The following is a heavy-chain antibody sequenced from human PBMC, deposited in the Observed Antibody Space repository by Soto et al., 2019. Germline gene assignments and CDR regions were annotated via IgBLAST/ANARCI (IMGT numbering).Heavy chain of an antibody. V-gene: IGHV6-1*01. D-gene: IGHD1-1*01. Sequence: QVQLQQSSPGLVKPSPALSLTCDISGDSVSSNSAGWNWIRQTPSRGLEWLGRTYYKSKWYYTYAASVKSRITVSPDTSKNQFSLQLTSVTPEDTAVYYCARGSWDDVSGHYYMDVWDKGTTVTVSS. CDR1: GDSVSSNSAG. CDR2: TYYKSKWYY. J-gene: IGHJ6*03. CDR3: ARGSWDDVSGHYYMDV.